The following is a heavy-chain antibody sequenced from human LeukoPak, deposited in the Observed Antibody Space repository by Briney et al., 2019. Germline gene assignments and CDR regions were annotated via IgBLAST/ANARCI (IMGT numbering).Heavy chain of an antibody. V-gene: IGHV3-23*01. CDR3: AKGHSSTWRVANWFDP. CDR1: VFTFSSYA. Sequence: GGSLRRSCAASVFTFSSYAINWVRQAPGKGLECVSGLSANGGNTYYADSVKGRFTFSRDNSKNTLYLQMNSLRVEYTPVYYCAKGHSSTWRVANWFDPWGQGNLVTVSS. J-gene: IGHJ5*02. CDR2: LSANGGNT. D-gene: IGHD6-13*01.